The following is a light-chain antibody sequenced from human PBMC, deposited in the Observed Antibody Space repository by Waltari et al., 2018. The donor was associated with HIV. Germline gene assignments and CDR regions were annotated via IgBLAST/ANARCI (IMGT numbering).Light chain of an antibody. J-gene: IGLJ1*01. CDR3: CSYTSSRTPFV. V-gene: IGLV2-14*03. Sequence: QSALTQPASVSGSPGQSITISCTGTSSDVGGYNFVSWYQQHPGKAPKLMITDVSNRPSGVSNRFSGSKSGNTASLTISGLQAEDEADYYCCSYTSSRTPFVFGTGTKVTVL. CDR2: DVS. CDR1: SSDVGGYNF.